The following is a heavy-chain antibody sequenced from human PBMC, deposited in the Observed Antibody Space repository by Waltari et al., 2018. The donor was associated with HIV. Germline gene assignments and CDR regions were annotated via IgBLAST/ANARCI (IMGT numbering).Heavy chain of an antibody. J-gene: IGHJ4*02. CDR2: MSNSSSAI. Sequence: EVQLVESGGGLVQPGGSLRLSCTASGFSFSSYSMNWVRQAPGNGLEWVSYMSNSSSAIVYADSVKGRFTISRDTAKNSLYLQMNSLRAEDTAVYYCARDRTRYYFDSWGQGTLVTVSS. D-gene: IGHD6-6*01. CDR1: GFSFSSYS. V-gene: IGHV3-48*01. CDR3: ARDRTRYYFDS.